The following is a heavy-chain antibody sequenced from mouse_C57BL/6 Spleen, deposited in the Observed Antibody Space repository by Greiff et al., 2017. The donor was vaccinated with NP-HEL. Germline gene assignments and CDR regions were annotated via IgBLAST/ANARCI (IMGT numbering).Heavy chain of an antibody. D-gene: IGHD3-2*02. CDR2: IDPETGGT. CDR1: GYTFTDYE. Sequence: VKLMESGAELVRPGASVTLSCKASGYTFTDYEMHWVKQTPVHGLEWIGAIDPETGGTAYNQKFKGKAILTADKSSSTAYMELRSLTSEDSAVYYCTRSVAAQATLFDYWGQGTTLTVSS. J-gene: IGHJ2*01. V-gene: IGHV1-15*01. CDR3: TRSVAAQATLFDY.